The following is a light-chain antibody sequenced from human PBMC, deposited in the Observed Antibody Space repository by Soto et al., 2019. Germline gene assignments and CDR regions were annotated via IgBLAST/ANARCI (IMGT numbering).Light chain of an antibody. Sequence: EIVMTQSPATLSVSPGARATLSCRASQSVGSDLVWYRQKPGQAPRLLIYGASNRATGVPDRFSGSGSGTVFTLTISSLQSDDFATYYCQQYNSYLWTFGQGTKVDIK. CDR2: GAS. J-gene: IGKJ1*01. V-gene: IGKV3-15*01. CDR3: QQYNSYLWT. CDR1: QSVGSD.